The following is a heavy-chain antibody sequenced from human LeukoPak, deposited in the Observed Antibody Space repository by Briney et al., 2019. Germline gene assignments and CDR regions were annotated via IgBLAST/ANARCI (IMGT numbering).Heavy chain of an antibody. CDR3: TRGRYYLDS. Sequence: GGSLRLSCEASGFTLSNYWMHCVRQAPEKGLVWVSRLNSDGTTTTYADSVKGRFTISRDNAKNTLYLQMNSLRVEDTAVYFCTRGRYYLDSWGQGTLVTVSS. J-gene: IGHJ4*02. CDR2: LNSDGTTT. V-gene: IGHV3-74*01. D-gene: IGHD3-16*01. CDR1: GFTLSNYW.